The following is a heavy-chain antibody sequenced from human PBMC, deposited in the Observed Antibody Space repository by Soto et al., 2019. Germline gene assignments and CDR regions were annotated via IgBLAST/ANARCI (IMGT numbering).Heavy chain of an antibody. V-gene: IGHV4-30-4*01. J-gene: IGHJ4*02. D-gene: IGHD4-17*01. CDR3: ARGMGSAMTTRIFDH. Sequence: QVLVQESGPGLVKPSQTLTLSCTVSGGSVVSGNHYWNWIRQPPGKGLEWIGYIYYGESTYYNPSLKSPATISVDTSQSRFSLRLTSVTAADTAVYYCARGMGSAMTTRIFDHWGQGTLVTVSS. CDR1: GGSVVSGNHY. CDR2: IYYGEST.